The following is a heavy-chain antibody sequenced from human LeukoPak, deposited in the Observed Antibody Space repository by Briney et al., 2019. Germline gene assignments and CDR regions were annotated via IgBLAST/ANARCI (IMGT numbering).Heavy chain of an antibody. V-gene: IGHV3-21*01. D-gene: IGHD6-6*01. CDR1: GFTFSSYS. CDR3: ARDSRQLVRGDY. J-gene: IGHJ4*02. CDR2: ISSSSSYI. Sequence: GGSLRLSCAASGFTFSSYSMNWVRQAPGKGLEWVSSISSSSSYIYYADSVKGRFTISRDNAKNSLYLQMNSLRAEDTAVYYCARDSRQLVRGDYWGQGTLVTVSS.